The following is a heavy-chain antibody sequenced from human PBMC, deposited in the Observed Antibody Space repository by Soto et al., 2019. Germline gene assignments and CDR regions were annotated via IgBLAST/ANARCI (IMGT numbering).Heavy chain of an antibody. J-gene: IGHJ6*02. D-gene: IGHD4-17*01. V-gene: IGHV3-30-3*01. CDR3: ARDSPYGDYAYYYGMDV. CDR2: ISYDGSNK. CDR1: GFTFSNYA. Sequence: GGSLRLPYAASGFTFSNYARHWVRQAPGKGLEWVAVISYDGSNKYYADSVKGRFTISRDNSKNTLYLQMNSLRAEDTAVYYCARDSPYGDYAYYYGMDVWGQGTTVTVSS.